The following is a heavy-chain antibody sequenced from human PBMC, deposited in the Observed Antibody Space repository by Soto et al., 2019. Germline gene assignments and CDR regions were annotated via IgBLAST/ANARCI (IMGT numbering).Heavy chain of an antibody. Sequence: SETLSLTCTVSGGSISSYYWGWIRQPPGKGLEWIGYIYYSGSTNYNPSLKSRVTISVDTSKNQFSLKLSSVTAADTAVYYCARGENYYDSSGYPYWGQGTLVTVSS. CDR2: IYYSGST. V-gene: IGHV4-59*01. CDR1: GGSISSYY. D-gene: IGHD3-22*01. CDR3: ARGENYYDSSGYPY. J-gene: IGHJ4*02.